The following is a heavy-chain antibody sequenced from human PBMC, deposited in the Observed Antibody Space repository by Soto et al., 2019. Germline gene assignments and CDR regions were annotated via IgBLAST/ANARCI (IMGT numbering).Heavy chain of an antibody. CDR1: GFTFSSYW. D-gene: IGHD2-2*01. Sequence: GGSLRLSCAASGFTFSSYWMSWVRQAPGKGLEWVANIKQDGSEKYYVDSVKGRFTISRDNAKNSLYLQMNSLRAEDTAVYYCARDSHQLLLGPLFDYWGQGTLVTVSS. J-gene: IGHJ4*02. CDR3: ARDSHQLLLGPLFDY. CDR2: IKQDGSEK. V-gene: IGHV3-7*01.